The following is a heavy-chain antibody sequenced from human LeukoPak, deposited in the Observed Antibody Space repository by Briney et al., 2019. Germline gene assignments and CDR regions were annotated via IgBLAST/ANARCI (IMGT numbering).Heavy chain of an antibody. CDR1: GFTFSNAW. J-gene: IGHJ5*02. CDR2: IKQDGSEK. CDR3: ARDADGAA. D-gene: IGHD4-17*01. Sequence: GGSLRLSCAASGFTFSNAWMNWARQAPGKGLEWVANIKQDGSEKYYVDSVKGRFTISRDNAKNSLYLQMNSLRAEDTAVYYCARDADGAAWGQGTLVTVSS. V-gene: IGHV3-7*01.